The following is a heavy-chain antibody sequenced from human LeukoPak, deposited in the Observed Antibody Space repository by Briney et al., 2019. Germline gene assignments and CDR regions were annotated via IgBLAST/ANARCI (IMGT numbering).Heavy chain of an antibody. D-gene: IGHD3-10*01. CDR3: ARGLGITMVRGVTRNWFDP. Sequence: SETLSLTCAVYGGSFSGYYWTWIRQPPGKGLEWIGEINHSGSTNYNPSLKSRVTISVDTSKNQFSLKLSSVTAADTAVYYCARGLGITMVRGVTRNWFDPWGQGTLVTVSS. V-gene: IGHV4-34*01. CDR2: INHSGST. CDR1: GGSFSGYY. J-gene: IGHJ5*02.